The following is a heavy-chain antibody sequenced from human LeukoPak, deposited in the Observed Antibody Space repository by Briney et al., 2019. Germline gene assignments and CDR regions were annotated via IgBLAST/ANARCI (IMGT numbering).Heavy chain of an antibody. Sequence: SGTLSLTCTVSGYSISSGYYWGWIRPPPGKGLEWIGSICRSGSTYYNPSLKSRVTISVDTSKNKFSLQLSSVIAADTAVYYCASDVLRYFDWFRGDAFDIWGQGTMVTVSS. V-gene: IGHV4-38-2*02. CDR2: ICRSGST. J-gene: IGHJ3*02. CDR1: GYSISSGYY. D-gene: IGHD3-9*01. CDR3: ASDVLRYFDWFRGDAFDI.